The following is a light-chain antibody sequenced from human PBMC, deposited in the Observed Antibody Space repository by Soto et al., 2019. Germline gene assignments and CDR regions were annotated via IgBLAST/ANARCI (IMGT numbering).Light chain of an antibody. V-gene: IGKV3-11*01. CDR3: QQRSRWPRDT. J-gene: IGKJ2*01. Sequence: EVVLTQSPAALSLSPGESATLSCRASQNVGHNLAWYQQTPGQAPRLLIYAASDRATGIPARFGGSGSDTDFTLTITSVEPEDFAVYYCQQRSRWPRDTFGQGTKLEIK. CDR2: AAS. CDR1: QNVGHN.